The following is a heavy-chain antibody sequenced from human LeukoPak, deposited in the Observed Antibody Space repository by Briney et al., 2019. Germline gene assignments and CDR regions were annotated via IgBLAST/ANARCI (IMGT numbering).Heavy chain of an antibody. CDR2: IYYSGST. Sequence: SETLSLTCTVSGGSVSSGSYYWSWIRQPPGKGLVGNGNIYYSGSTNYNPSLKSRVTISVDTSKNQFSLKLSSVTAADTAVYYCARVLLLWFGELLPGWFDPWGQGTLVTVSS. J-gene: IGHJ5*02. D-gene: IGHD3-10*01. V-gene: IGHV4-61*01. CDR3: ARVLLLWFGELLPGWFDP. CDR1: GGSVSSGSYY.